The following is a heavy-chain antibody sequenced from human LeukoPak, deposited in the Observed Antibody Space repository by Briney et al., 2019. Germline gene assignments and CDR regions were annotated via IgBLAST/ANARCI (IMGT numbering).Heavy chain of an antibody. CDR3: AGGRIGESYYYYYGMDV. CDR2: IIPIFGTA. Sequence: SVKVSCKASGGTFSSYAISWVRQAPGQGLEWMGGIIPIFGTANYAQKFQGRVTITADESTSTAYMELSSLRSEDTAVYYCAGGRIGESYYYYYGMDVWGQGTTVTVSS. CDR1: GGTFSSYA. V-gene: IGHV1-69*13. J-gene: IGHJ6*02. D-gene: IGHD1-26*01.